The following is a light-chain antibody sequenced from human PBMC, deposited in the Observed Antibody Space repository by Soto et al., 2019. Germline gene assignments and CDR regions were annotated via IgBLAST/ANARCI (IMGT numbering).Light chain of an antibody. CDR3: QQYNNWPLWT. J-gene: IGKJ1*01. CDR2: GAT. V-gene: IGKV3-15*01. CDR1: QSVSSN. Sequence: EIVMTQSPATLSVSPGDRATLSCRASQSVSSNLAWYQQHPGQAPRLLVYGATTRPTGIPTRFSGSGSGTEFTLTIISLQSVDFAVYYCQQYNNWPLWTFGQGTKGAIK.